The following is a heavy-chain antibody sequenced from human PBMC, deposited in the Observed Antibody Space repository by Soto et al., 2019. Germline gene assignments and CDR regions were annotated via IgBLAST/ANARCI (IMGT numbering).Heavy chain of an antibody. CDR3: ARVKTNPRDYYGMDV. CDR2: IYYTGST. J-gene: IGHJ6*02. CDR1: GGSISSYY. Sequence: KTSETLSLTCTVSGGSISSYYWSWIRQPPGKRLEWIGYIYYTGSTNYNPSLKSRVTISIDTSKNQFSLKLSSVTAADTAVYYCARVKTNPRDYYGMDVWGQGTTVTVSS. D-gene: IGHD2-8*01. V-gene: IGHV4-59*01.